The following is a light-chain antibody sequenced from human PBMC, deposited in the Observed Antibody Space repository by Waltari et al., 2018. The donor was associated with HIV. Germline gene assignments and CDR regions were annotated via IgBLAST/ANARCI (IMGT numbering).Light chain of an antibody. V-gene: IGKV1-5*03. CDR1: QSINRW. CDR2: EAS. CDR3: QQYKTYATT. Sequence: DIQMTQSPSTLSASVGDRVTITCRASQSINRWLAWYQLKPGKAPSLLISEASSLQSGVPSRFIGSESRTEFTLIINSLQPDDFATYYCQQYKTYATTFGQGTNVEIK. J-gene: IGKJ1*01.